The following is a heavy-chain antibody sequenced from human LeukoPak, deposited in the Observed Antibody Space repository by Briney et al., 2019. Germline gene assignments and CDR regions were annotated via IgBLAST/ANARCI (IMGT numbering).Heavy chain of an antibody. J-gene: IGHJ4*02. D-gene: IGHD3-22*01. Sequence: SETLSLTCTVSGGSISSYYWSWIRQPPGKGLEWIGYIYYSGSTNYNPSLKSRVTISVDTSKNQFSLKLSSVTAADTAVYYCARHDEGAPYYYDSSGYDYFDYWGQGTLVTVSS. CDR3: ARHDEGAPYYYDSSGYDYFDY. CDR2: IYYSGST. CDR1: GGSISSYY. V-gene: IGHV4-59*08.